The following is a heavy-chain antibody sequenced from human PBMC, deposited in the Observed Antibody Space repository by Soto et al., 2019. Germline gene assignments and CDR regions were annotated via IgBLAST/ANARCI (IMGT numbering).Heavy chain of an antibody. CDR2: IYYSGST. Sequence: NPSETLSLTCAVSGGSISSTNWSSGVRQHPGKGLEWIEDIYYSGSTNYNPSLKSRVTISVDKSKNQFSLKLSSVTAADTAVYYCASGTEVSPSWDVWGQGTTVTVSS. D-gene: IGHD1-26*01. V-gene: IGHV4-4*02. CDR1: GGSISSTNW. CDR3: ASGTEVSPSWDV. J-gene: IGHJ6*02.